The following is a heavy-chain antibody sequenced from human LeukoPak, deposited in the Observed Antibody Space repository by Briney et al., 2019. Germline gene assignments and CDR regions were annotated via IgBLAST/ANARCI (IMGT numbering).Heavy chain of an antibody. CDR3: ARHLRVPSTEDAY. J-gene: IGHJ4*02. Sequence: SETLSLTCTVSGGFISTTHYHWAWVRQPPGKGLEWIGSIYYGGTTYYKPSLKRRLTLSVHTTNNQFSLSLSSVTAPPTAGYYCARHLRVPSTEDAYWGQGALVTVSS. D-gene: IGHD5/OR15-5a*01. CDR2: IYYGGTT. CDR1: GGFISTTHYH. V-gene: IGHV4-39*01.